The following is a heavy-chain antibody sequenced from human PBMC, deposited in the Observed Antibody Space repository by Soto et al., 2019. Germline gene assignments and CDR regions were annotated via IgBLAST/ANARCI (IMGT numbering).Heavy chain of an antibody. J-gene: IGHJ4*02. V-gene: IGHV1-69*13. D-gene: IGHD2-2*02. CDR1: GGTFSSYA. Sequence: SVKVSCKAPGGTFSSYAISWVRQAPGQGLEWMGGIIPVFGTANYAQKFQGRVTITADESTSTAYMELSSLRSEDTAVYYCARDGGYCSSTSCYTFDYWGQGTLVTVSS. CDR2: IIPVFGTA. CDR3: ARDGGYCSSTSCYTFDY.